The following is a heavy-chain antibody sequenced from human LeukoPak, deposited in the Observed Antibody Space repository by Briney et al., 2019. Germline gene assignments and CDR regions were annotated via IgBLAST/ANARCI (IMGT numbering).Heavy chain of an antibody. J-gene: IGHJ4*02. Sequence: GGSLRLSCAASGFTSSSNAMTWVRQAPGKGLECVSAITANGDATFYADSVKGRFTISRDNAKNSLYLQMNSLRAEDTAVYYCARDSYYYDSSGYPTSGPFDYWGQGTLVTVSS. CDR3: ARDSYYYDSSGYPTSGPFDY. CDR2: ITANGDAT. V-gene: IGHV3-23*01. D-gene: IGHD3-22*01. CDR1: GFTSSSNA.